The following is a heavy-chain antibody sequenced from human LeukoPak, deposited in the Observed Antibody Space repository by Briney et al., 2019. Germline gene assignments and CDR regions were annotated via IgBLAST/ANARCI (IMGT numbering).Heavy chain of an antibody. J-gene: IGHJ4*02. V-gene: IGHV1-18*01. CDR1: GYTFTGYG. CDR2: ISAYNGNT. Sequence: ASVKVSCKASGYTFTGYGISWVRQAPGQGLEWMGWISAYNGNTNYAQKLQGRVTMTTDTSTSTAYMELRSLRSDDTAVYYCARDLREGSDYGDHHPDFDYWGQGTLVTVSS. D-gene: IGHD4-17*01. CDR3: ARDLREGSDYGDHHPDFDY.